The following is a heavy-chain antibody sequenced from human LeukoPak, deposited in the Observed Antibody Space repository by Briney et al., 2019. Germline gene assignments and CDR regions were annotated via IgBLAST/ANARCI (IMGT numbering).Heavy chain of an antibody. CDR3: ARVSGDLRDFPFDY. CDR2: INHSGST. Sequence: NPSETLSLTCAVYGGSFSGYYWSWIRQPPGKGLEWIGEINHSGSTNYNPSLKSRVTISVDTSKNQFSLKLSSVTAADTAVYYCARVSGDLRDFPFDYWGQGTLVTVSS. J-gene: IGHJ4*02. D-gene: IGHD4-17*01. CDR1: GGSFSGYY. V-gene: IGHV4-34*01.